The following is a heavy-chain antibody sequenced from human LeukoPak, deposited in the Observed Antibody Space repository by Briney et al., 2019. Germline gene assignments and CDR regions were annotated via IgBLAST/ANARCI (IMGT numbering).Heavy chain of an antibody. CDR1: GYTFTGYY. V-gene: IGHV1-2*04. D-gene: IGHD3-22*01. CDR2: INPNSGGT. Sequence: ASVKVSCKASGYTFTGYYMHWVRQAPGQGLEWMGWINPNSGGTNYAQKFQGWVTMTRDTSISTAYMELSRLRSDDTAVYYCARDYAPYYYDSSGYSPYYYGMDVWGQGTTVTVSS. CDR3: ARDYAPYYYDSSGYSPYYYGMDV. J-gene: IGHJ6*02.